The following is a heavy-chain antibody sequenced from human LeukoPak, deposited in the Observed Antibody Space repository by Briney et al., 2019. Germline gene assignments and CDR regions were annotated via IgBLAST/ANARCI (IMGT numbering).Heavy chain of an antibody. Sequence: ASVKVSCKASGYAFTGYYMDWVRQAPGQGLEWMGRINPNSGATNYAQKFQGRVTMTRGTSISTAYMEFNGLRSDDTAVYYCARGIYSTDLYFYMDVWGKGTTVTVYS. CDR1: GYAFTGYY. CDR3: ARGIYSTDLYFYMDV. J-gene: IGHJ6*03. D-gene: IGHD2/OR15-2a*01. V-gene: IGHV1-2*06. CDR2: INPNSGAT.